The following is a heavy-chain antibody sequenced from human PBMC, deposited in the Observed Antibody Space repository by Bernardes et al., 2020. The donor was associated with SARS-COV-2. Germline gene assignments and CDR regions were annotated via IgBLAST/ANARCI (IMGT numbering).Heavy chain of an antibody. CDR2: IYHSGST. CDR3: ARDLLCGSGWCRYNWFDP. V-gene: IGHV4-38-2*02. J-gene: IGHJ5*02. Sequence: SETLSLTCAVSGYSISSGYYWGWIRQPPGKGLEWIGSIYHSGSTYYNPSLKSRVTISVDTSKNQFSLKLSSVTAADTAVYYCARDLLCGSGWCRYNWFDPWGQGTLVTVSS. D-gene: IGHD6-19*01. CDR1: GYSISSGYY.